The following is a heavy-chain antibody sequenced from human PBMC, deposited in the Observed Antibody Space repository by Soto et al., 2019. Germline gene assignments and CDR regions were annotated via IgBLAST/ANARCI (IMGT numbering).Heavy chain of an antibody. J-gene: IGHJ6*02. CDR1: GTIFSSYT. V-gene: IGHV1-69*08. CDR3: ARGLGGRMDD. D-gene: IGHD3-16*01. CDR2: IIPILGET. Sequence: QVQLVQSGAEVKKPGSSVRVSCKASGTIFSSYTISWVRQAPGQGLEWMGRIIPILGETNSAQKFQGRVTLPADKSTNTAYMEVNSLRLEDTALYYCARGLGGRMDDWGQGTTVTVSS.